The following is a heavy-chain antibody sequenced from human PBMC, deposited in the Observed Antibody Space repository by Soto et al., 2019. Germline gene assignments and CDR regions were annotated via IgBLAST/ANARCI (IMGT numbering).Heavy chain of an antibody. CDR1: GLIFTNFW. CDR2: IGTRGSRT. V-gene: IGHV3-74*01. CDR3: AKDSWYFDL. D-gene: IGHD6-13*01. Sequence: GGSLRLSCEASGLIFTNFWMHWVRQVPGKGLGWVSRIGTRGSRTSYADSVKGQFITSRANDKTTASLLMNSLSAEGRGVYYCAKDSWYFDLWIQGSLVTVPS. J-gene: IGHJ4*02.